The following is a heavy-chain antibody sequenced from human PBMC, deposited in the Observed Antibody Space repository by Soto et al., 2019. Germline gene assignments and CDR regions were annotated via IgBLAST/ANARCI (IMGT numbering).Heavy chain of an antibody. Sequence: GGSLRLSCAASGFTFRSYWIHWGRQAPGKGLVWVSRINSDGSSTSYADSVKGRFTISRDNAKNTLYLQMNSLRAEDTAVYYCASLPGGYYYYYGMDVWGQGTTVTVSS. CDR3: ASLPGGYYYYYGMDV. J-gene: IGHJ6*02. CDR2: INSDGSST. CDR1: GFTFRSYW. V-gene: IGHV3-74*01.